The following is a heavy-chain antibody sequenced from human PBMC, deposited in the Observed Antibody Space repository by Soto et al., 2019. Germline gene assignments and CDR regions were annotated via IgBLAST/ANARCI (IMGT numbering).Heavy chain of an antibody. J-gene: IGHJ4*02. V-gene: IGHV4-34*01. CDR2: INHSGST. Sequence: SETLSLTCAVYGGSFSGYYWSWIRQPPGKGLEWIGEINHSGSTNYNPSLKSRVTISVDTSKNQFSLKLSSVTAADTAVYYCARGVSLNYDILTGYYYFDYWGQGTLVTVSS. CDR1: GGSFSGYY. CDR3: ARGVSLNYDILTGYYYFDY. D-gene: IGHD3-9*01.